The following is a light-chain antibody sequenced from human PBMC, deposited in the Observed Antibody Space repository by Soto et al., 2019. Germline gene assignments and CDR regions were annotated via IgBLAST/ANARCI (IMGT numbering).Light chain of an antibody. CDR1: QSISTW. Sequence: DIQMTQSPSTLSASVGDRVTITCRASQSISTWLAWYQQKAGKAPKLLIYKASSLEGGVPSRFSGSGSGTEFNITISSLQPDDFATYDCQQYNTYPLTCGGGTAVDIK. CDR2: KAS. J-gene: IGKJ4*01. CDR3: QQYNTYPLT. V-gene: IGKV1-5*03.